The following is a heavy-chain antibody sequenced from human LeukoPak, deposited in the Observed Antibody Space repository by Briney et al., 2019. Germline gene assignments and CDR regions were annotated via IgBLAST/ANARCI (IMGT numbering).Heavy chain of an antibody. CDR2: ISTTGST. D-gene: IGHD4-17*01. CDR1: GGSISSGFYY. Sequence: SETLSLTCTVSGGSISSGFYYWNWIRQPAGKGLEWIGHISTTGSTNYNPSLKSRVTISVDTSKNQFSLKLSSVTAADTAVYYCARHGWVYGYYYMDVWGKGTTVTISS. CDR3: ARHGWVYGYYYMDV. V-gene: IGHV4-61*09. J-gene: IGHJ6*03.